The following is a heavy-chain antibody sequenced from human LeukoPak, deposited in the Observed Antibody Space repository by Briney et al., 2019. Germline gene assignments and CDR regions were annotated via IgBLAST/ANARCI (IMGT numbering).Heavy chain of an antibody. CDR1: GFSFSNYA. J-gene: IGHJ4*02. V-gene: IGHV3-23*01. CDR2: ISGSGGST. Sequence: QAGGSLRLSCVPSGFSFSNYAMSWVRQAPGKGPEWVSSISGSGGSTHYADSVKGRFTISRDKTKNTLYMQMNSLRAEDTAVYYCAKSAYYDASGYYREYYFDYWGQGTLVTVSS. CDR3: AKSAYYDASGYYREYYFDY. D-gene: IGHD3-22*01.